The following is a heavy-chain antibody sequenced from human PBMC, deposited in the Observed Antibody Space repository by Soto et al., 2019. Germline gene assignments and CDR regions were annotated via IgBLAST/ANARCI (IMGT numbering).Heavy chain of an antibody. J-gene: IGHJ4*02. D-gene: IGHD3-9*01. Sequence: ASVKVSCKASGYTFTSYGISWVRQAPGQGLEWMGWMNPNSGNTGYAQKFQGRVTMTRNTSTSTAYMELSSLRPEDTAVYYCARVYLRKDILTGRGLGYWGQGTLVTVSS. V-gene: IGHV1-8*02. CDR1: GYTFTSYG. CDR2: MNPNSGNT. CDR3: ARVYLRKDILTGRGLGY.